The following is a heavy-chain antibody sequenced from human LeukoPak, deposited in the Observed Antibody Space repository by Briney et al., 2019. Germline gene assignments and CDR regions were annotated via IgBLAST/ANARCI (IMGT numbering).Heavy chain of an antibody. CDR2: TYYRSKWYN. Sequence: SQTLSLTCAISGDSVSSNSAAWNWITQSPSRGLEWLGRTYYRSKWYNDYAVSVNSRITIHPDTSKHPFSLQLNSVTPEDTAVYYCARAVVAAAGTSPFDPWGQGTLVTVSS. V-gene: IGHV6-1*01. CDR3: ARAVVAAAGTSPFDP. CDR1: GDSVSSNSAA. D-gene: IGHD6-13*01. J-gene: IGHJ5*02.